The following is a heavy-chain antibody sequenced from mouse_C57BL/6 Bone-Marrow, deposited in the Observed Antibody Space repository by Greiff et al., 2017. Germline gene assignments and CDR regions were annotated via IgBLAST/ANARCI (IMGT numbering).Heavy chain of an antibody. CDR2: IRSKSNNYAT. V-gene: IGHV10-1*01. J-gene: IGHJ3*01. CDR1: GFSFNTYA. D-gene: IGHD2-3*01. CDR3: VRQTGGWFGSFAY. Sequence: EVKLMESGGGLVQPKGSLKLSCAASGFSFNTYAMNWVRQAPGKGLEWVARIRSKSNNYATYYADSVKDRFTISRDDSESMLYLQMNNLKTEDTAMYYCVRQTGGWFGSFAYWGQGTLVTVSA.